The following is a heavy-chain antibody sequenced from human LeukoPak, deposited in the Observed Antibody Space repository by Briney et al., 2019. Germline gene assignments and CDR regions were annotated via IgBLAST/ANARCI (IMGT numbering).Heavy chain of an antibody. Sequence: GGSLRLSCAASGFTFSSYWMHWVRQAPGKGLVWVSGINSDGTSPIYADSVKGRFTISRDNAKNTLYLQMNSLRAEDTDVYYCSRGYSGGFDYWGQGTRVTVSS. V-gene: IGHV3-74*01. CDR3: SRGYSGGFDY. CDR2: INSDGTSP. D-gene: IGHD2-15*01. J-gene: IGHJ4*02. CDR1: GFTFSSYW.